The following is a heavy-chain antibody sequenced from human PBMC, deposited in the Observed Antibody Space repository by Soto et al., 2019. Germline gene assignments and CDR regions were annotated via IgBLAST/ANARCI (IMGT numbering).Heavy chain of an antibody. CDR1: GYTITSYD. CDR3: ARASMVRGVIRGGHSPTYYMDV. J-gene: IGHJ6*03. D-gene: IGHD3-10*01. V-gene: IGHV1-8*01. Sequence: SVKVSCKDSGYTITSYDINWVRQATEQGLEWMGWMNPNSGNTGYAQKFQGRVTMTRNTSISTAYMELSSLRSEDTAVYYCARASMVRGVIRGGHSPTYYMDVWGKGTTVTVSS. CDR2: MNPNSGNT.